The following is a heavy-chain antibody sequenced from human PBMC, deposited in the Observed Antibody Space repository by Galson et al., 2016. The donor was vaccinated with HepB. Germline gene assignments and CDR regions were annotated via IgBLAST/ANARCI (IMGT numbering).Heavy chain of an antibody. J-gene: IGHJ4*02. Sequence: SLRLSCAASGFTFSRFGMHWVRHAPGKGLEWVAIIWYDGSNKYYTDSVKGRFTISRDNSKNTLYLQMNSLRAEDTAMYYFVKDDYCRGGRCPFGYWGQGTLVTVSS. CDR1: GFTFSRFG. CDR3: VKDDYCRGGRCPFGY. D-gene: IGHD2-15*01. V-gene: IGHV3-33*06. CDR2: IWYDGSNK.